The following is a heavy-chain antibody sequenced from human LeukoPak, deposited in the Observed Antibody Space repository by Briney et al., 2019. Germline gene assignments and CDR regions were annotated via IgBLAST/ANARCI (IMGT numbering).Heavy chain of an antibody. CDR3: ARQSLTYYYYSSGQDDAFDI. V-gene: IGHV3-53*01. J-gene: IGHJ3*02. CDR1: GFTVSSNY. Sequence: GGSLRLSCAASGFTVSSNYMSWVRQAPGKGLEWVSVIYSGGSTYYADSVKGRFTISRDNSKNTLYLKMNSLRGADTAVYYCARQSLTYYYYSSGQDDAFDIWGQGTMVTVSS. D-gene: IGHD3-22*01. CDR2: IYSGGST.